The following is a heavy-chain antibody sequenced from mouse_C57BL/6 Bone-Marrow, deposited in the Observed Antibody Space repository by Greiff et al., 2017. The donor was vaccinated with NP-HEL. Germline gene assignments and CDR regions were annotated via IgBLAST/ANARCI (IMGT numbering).Heavy chain of an antibody. D-gene: IGHD5-5*01. Sequence: ESGPGLVKPSQSLSLTCSVTGYSITSGYYWNWIRQFPGNKLEWMGYISYDGSNNYNPSLKNRISITRDTSKNQFFLKLNSVTTEDTATYYCAVYLMDYWGQGTSVTVSS. CDR1: GYSITSGYY. J-gene: IGHJ4*01. V-gene: IGHV3-6*01. CDR2: ISYDGSN. CDR3: AVYLMDY.